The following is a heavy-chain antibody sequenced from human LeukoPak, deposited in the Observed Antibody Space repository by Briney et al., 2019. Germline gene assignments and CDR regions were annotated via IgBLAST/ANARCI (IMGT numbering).Heavy chain of an antibody. CDR3: AKSSIIAAAGPYYFDY. J-gene: IGHJ4*02. CDR1: GGTFSSYA. D-gene: IGHD6-13*01. Sequence: ASVKVSCKASGGTFSSYAISWVRQAPGQGLEWMGGIIPIFGTSNYAQKFQGRVTITADKSTSTAYMELSSLRSEDTAVYYCAKSSIIAAAGPYYFDYWGQGTLVTVSS. CDR2: IIPIFGTS. V-gene: IGHV1-69*06.